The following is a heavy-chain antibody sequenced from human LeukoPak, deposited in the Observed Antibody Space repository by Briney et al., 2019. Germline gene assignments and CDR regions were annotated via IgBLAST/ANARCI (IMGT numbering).Heavy chain of an antibody. CDR1: GYTFTRHY. CDR3: ARDNSLQDMAWWFDP. V-gene: IGHV1-46*01. Sequence: ASVKVSCKSSGYTFTRHYLHWVRQAPGQGLERVGLINPTGTSSWSAQKFQGRVTLTRDMSTSTDYMELSSLRSEDTAVYYCARDNSLQDMAWWFDPWGQGTLVTVSS. J-gene: IGHJ5*02. D-gene: IGHD5-24*01. CDR2: INPTGTSS.